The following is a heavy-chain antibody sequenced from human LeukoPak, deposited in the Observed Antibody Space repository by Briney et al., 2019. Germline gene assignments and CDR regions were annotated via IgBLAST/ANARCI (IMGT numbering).Heavy chain of an antibody. CDR1: VFSFSSNA. CDR2: ISDSGGST. J-gene: IGHJ4*02. D-gene: IGHD2-21*02. Sequence: GGSLRFSAAAAVFSFSSNAMRWFRQAPGQGLEWVSAISDSGGSTYYADSVKGRITISTDNSKLTMYLQMISLRAEDTAVYAFATPATVTAPFDYWGQGTLVTVSS. V-gene: IGHV3-23*01. CDR3: ATPATVTAPFDY.